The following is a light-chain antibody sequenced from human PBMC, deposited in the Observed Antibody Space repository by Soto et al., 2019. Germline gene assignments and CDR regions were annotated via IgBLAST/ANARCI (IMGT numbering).Light chain of an antibody. CDR3: QQYGSSLLT. J-gene: IGKJ4*01. CDR1: QSLTSSY. Sequence: DIVLTQSTGPVSLSPGERATLSCRSSQSLTSSYLAWYQQKPGQAPRLIIFGASGRATGIPERFIGSWSGTDCSLTISRLEPEDAAVYYCQQYGSSLLTFGGGTKVDI. CDR2: GAS. V-gene: IGKV3-20*01.